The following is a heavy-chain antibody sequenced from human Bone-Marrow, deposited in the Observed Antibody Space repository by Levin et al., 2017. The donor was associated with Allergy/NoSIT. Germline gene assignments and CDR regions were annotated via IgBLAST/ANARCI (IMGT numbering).Heavy chain of an antibody. CDR2: INPNSGGT. CDR3: ARVSPKGYCSSTSCYERDDYYYYMDV. J-gene: IGHJ6*03. D-gene: IGHD2-2*01. CDR1: GYTFTGYY. Sequence: ASVKVSCKASGYTFTGYYMHWVRQAPGQGLEWMGWINPNSGGTNYAQKFQGRVTMTRDTSISTAYMELSRLRSDDTAVYYCARVSPKGYCSSTSCYERDDYYYYMDVWGKGTTVTVSS. V-gene: IGHV1-2*02.